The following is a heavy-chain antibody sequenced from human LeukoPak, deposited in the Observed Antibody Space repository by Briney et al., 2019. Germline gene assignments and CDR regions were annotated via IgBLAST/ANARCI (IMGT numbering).Heavy chain of an antibody. V-gene: IGHV3-30*02. CDR3: AKQVTTVTRPFDY. CDR2: IRYDGSNK. CDR1: GFTFSSYG. J-gene: IGHJ4*02. Sequence: GGSLRLSCAASGFTFSSYGMHWVRQAPGKGQEWVAFIRYDGSNKYYADSVKGRFTISRDNSKNTLYLQMNSLRAEDTAVYYCAKQVTTVTRPFDYWGQGTLVTVSS. D-gene: IGHD4-11*01.